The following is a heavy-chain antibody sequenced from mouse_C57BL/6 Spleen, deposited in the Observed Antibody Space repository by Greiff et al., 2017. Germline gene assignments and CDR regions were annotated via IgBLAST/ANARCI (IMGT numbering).Heavy chain of an antibody. J-gene: IGHJ2*01. V-gene: IGHV1-78*01. D-gene: IGHD2-5*01. Sequence: QVQLQQSDAELVKPGASVKISCKASGYTFTDHTIHWMKQRPEQGLEWIGYIYPRDGSTKYNEKFKGKATLTADKSSTTAYMQLNSLTSADSAVCVSAGSYSSYVPCFDYWGQGTTVTVSS. CDR1: GYTFTDHT. CDR3: AGSYSSYVPCFDY. CDR2: IYPRDGST.